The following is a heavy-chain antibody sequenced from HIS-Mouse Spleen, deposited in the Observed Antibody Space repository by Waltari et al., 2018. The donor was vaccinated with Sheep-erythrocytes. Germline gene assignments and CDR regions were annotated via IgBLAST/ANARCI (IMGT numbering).Heavy chain of an antibody. V-gene: IGHV5-51*03. J-gene: IGHJ2*01. Sequence: EVQLVQSGAEVKKPGESLKISCKGSGYSFTSYWIGWVRQMHGKGLEWRGIIDPGDPDTRYSPSFQGQVTISAHKSISTAYLQGSSLKASDTAMYYCARRWNWDSNWYFDLWGRGTLVTVSS. CDR1: GYSFTSYW. CDR2: IDPGDPDT. D-gene: IGHD1-7*01. CDR3: ARRWNWDSNWYFDL.